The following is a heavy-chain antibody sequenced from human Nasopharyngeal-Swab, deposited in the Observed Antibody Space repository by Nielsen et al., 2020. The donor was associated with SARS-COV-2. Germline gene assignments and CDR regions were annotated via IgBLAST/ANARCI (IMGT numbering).Heavy chain of an antibody. V-gene: IGHV4-31*03. Sequence: LRLSCTVSGGSISSGGYYWSWIRQHPGKGLEWIGYIYYSGSTYYNPSLKSRVTISVDTSKNQFSLKLSSVTAADTAVYYCARGDLGIAVAKQPFDYWGQGTLVTVSS. CDR3: ARGDLGIAVAKQPFDY. CDR2: IYYSGST. D-gene: IGHD6-19*01. CDR1: GGSISSGGYY. J-gene: IGHJ4*02.